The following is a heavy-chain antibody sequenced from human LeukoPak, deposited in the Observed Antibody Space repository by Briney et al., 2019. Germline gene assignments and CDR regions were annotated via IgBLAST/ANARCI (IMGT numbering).Heavy chain of an antibody. CDR3: AKGQAVPWRGAFDI. V-gene: IGHV4-38-2*02. Sequence: SETLSLTCTVSGYSISSGYYWGWIRQPPGKGLEWIGSIYHSGSTYYNPSLKSRVTISVDTSKNQFSLKLSSVTAADTAVYYCAKGQAVPWRGAFDIWGQGTMVTVSS. CDR1: GYSISSGYY. J-gene: IGHJ3*02. D-gene: IGHD3-10*01. CDR2: IYHSGST.